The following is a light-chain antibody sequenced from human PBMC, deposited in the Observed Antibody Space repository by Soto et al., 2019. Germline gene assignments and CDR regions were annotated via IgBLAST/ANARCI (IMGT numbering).Light chain of an antibody. V-gene: IGKV1-5*01. CDR2: DAS. CDR3: QQYDGY. Sequence: DIPMTQSPSTLAASVGDRVTITCRASQNINRWLAWYQQKPGKAPKVLIYDASSLESGVPSRFGGSGSGTEFTLTITSLQPDDFATYYCQQYDGYFGRGTKVDFK. J-gene: IGKJ3*01. CDR1: QNINRW.